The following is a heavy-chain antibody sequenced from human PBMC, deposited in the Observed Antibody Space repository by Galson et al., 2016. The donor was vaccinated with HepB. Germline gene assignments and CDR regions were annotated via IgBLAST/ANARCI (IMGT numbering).Heavy chain of an antibody. D-gene: IGHD6-19*01. CDR1: GYSFTSYW. Sequence: QSGAEVKKPGESLKISCEGSGYSFTSYWIGWVRQMPGKGLEWMGIIYPGDSETRYSPSFQGRVTISADKSISTAYLQWSSLKASDTAVYYCARPSSAGWYYFDSWGQGTLVTVSS. CDR2: IYPGDSET. CDR3: ARPSSAGWYYFDS. V-gene: IGHV5-51*01. J-gene: IGHJ4*02.